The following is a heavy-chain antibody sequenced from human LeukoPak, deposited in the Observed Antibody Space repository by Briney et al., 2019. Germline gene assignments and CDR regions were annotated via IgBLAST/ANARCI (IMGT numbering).Heavy chain of an antibody. Sequence: GASVKVSCKASGYTFNSYYMHWVRQAPGQGLEWMGWISAYNGNTNYAQMLQGRVTMTTDTSTSTAYMELRSLRSDDTAVYYCARGLQETLGWLKAFSAFDIWGQGTMVTVSS. V-gene: IGHV1-18*04. CDR2: ISAYNGNT. CDR1: GYTFNSYY. CDR3: ARGLQETLGWLKAFSAFDI. J-gene: IGHJ3*02. D-gene: IGHD5-24*01.